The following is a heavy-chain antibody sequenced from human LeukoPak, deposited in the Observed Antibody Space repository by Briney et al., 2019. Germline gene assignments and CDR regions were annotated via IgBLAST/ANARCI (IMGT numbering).Heavy chain of an antibody. J-gene: IGHJ4*02. Sequence: GGSLRLSCAASGFTFSSYDMHWVRQAPGKGLEWVAFIRYDGSNKYYADSVKGRFTISRDNSKNTLYLQMNSLRAEDTAVYYCARARGYSGYDPLDYWGQGTLVTVSS. D-gene: IGHD5-12*01. CDR3: ARARGYSGYDPLDY. V-gene: IGHV3-30*02. CDR2: IRYDGSNK. CDR1: GFTFSSYD.